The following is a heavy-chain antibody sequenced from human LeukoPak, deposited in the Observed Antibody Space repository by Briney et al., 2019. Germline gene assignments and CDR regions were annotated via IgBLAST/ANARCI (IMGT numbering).Heavy chain of an antibody. CDR3: ASDIVATIAINGRAAFDI. J-gene: IGHJ3*02. D-gene: IGHD5-12*01. Sequence: PGGSLRLSCAASGFTFSSYGMHWVRQAPGKGLEWVSAISGSDGSTYYADSVKGRFTISRDNSKNTLYLQMNSLRAEDTAVYYCASDIVATIAINGRAAFDIWGQGTMVTVSS. CDR2: ISGSDGST. CDR1: GFTFSSYG. V-gene: IGHV3-23*01.